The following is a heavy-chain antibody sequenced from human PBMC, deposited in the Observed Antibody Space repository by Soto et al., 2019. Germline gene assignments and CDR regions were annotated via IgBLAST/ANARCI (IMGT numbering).Heavy chain of an antibody. J-gene: IGHJ5*02. CDR2: ISAYNGNT. CDR1: GYTFTSYG. D-gene: IGHD6-13*01. V-gene: IGHV1-18*04. Sequence: ASVKVSCKASGYTFTSYGISWVRRAPGQGLEWMGWISAYNGNTNYAQKLQGRATMTTDTSTSTAYMELRSLRSDDTAVYYCARWSMAAAASYNWFDPWGQGTLVTVSS. CDR3: ARWSMAAAASYNWFDP.